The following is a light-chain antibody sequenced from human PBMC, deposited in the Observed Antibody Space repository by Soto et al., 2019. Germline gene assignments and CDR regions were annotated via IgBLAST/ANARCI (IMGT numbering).Light chain of an antibody. J-gene: IGLJ2*01. V-gene: IGLV2-14*01. CDR2: EVS. CDR1: SSDIGGYNY. CDR3: SSYRSTTAYMV. Sequence: QSALTQPASVSGSPGQSITISCTGTSSDIGGYNYLSWYQQHPGKAPKLLIHEVSNRPSGVSNRFSGSKSGNTASLTISGLQAEDEADYYCSSYRSTTAYMVFGGGTQLTVL.